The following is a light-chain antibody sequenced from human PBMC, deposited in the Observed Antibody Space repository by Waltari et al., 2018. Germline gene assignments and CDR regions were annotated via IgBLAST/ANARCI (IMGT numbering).Light chain of an antibody. V-gene: IGLV2-23*02. Sequence: QSALTQPASVSGSPGQSITISCTGTSSDVGSYNLVSWYQQHPGKPPKLMIYEVVKRPSGVSNRFSGSTSANAASLTISGLQAEDEGDYYCCSYARSGTVLFGGGTKLTVL. CDR3: CSYARSGTVL. CDR1: SSDVGSYNL. J-gene: IGLJ2*01. CDR2: EVV.